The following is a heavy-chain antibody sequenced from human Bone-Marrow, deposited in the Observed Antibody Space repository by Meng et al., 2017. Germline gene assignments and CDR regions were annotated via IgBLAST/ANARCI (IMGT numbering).Heavy chain of an antibody. Sequence: GESLKISCKGSGYSFTSYWIGWVRQMPGKGLEWMGIIYHGDSDTRYSASFQGQVTISADKSTSTVYLQWSILRASDTAIYYCARNGGSPFDSWGQGTLVTVSS. CDR1: GYSFTSYW. J-gene: IGHJ4*02. CDR3: ARNGGSPFDS. CDR2: IYHGDSDT. V-gene: IGHV5-51*01.